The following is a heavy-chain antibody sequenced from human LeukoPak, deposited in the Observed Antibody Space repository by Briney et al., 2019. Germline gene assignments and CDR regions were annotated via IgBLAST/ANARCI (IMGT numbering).Heavy chain of an antibody. CDR3: ARDLCGGDCYSGYFQH. CDR2: INPNSGGT. J-gene: IGHJ1*01. CDR1: GYTFTGYY. D-gene: IGHD2-21*02. Sequence: ASVKVSCKASGYTFTGYYMHWVRQAPGQGLEWMGWINPNSGGTNYAQKFQGRVTMTRDTSISTAYMELSRLRSDDTAVYYCARDLCGGDCYSGYFQHWGQGTLVTVSS. V-gene: IGHV1-2*02.